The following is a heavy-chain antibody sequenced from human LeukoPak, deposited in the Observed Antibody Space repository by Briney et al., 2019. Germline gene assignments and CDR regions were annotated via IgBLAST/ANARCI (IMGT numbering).Heavy chain of an antibody. Sequence: GTSLRLSCAASGFTFISYAIHWVRQAPGKGLEWVAVISYDGYNKYYADSVKGRFTISRDNSKNTLYVQMNSLRAEDTAVYYCAKSYYYDSSGLDLWGQGTLVSVSS. D-gene: IGHD3-22*01. J-gene: IGHJ5*02. CDR3: AKSYYYDSSGLDL. CDR1: GFTFISYA. CDR2: ISYDGYNK. V-gene: IGHV3-30*18.